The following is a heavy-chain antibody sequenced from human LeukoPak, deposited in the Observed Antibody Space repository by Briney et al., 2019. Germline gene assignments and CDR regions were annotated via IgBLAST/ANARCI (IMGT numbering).Heavy chain of an antibody. CDR2: MNPNSGNT. D-gene: IGHD6-19*01. CDR1: GYTFTSYD. CDR3: ARDKSAVAGTCDY. V-gene: IGHV1-8*01. Sequence: AASVKVSCKASGYTFTSYDINWVRQATGQGLEWMGWMNPNSGNTGYAQKFQGRVTMTRNTSISTAYMELSSLRSEDTAVYYCARDKSAVAGTCDYWGQGTLVTVSS. J-gene: IGHJ4*02.